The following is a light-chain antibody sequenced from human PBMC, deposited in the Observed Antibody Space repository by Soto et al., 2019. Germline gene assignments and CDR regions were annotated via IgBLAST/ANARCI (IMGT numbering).Light chain of an antibody. CDR1: SSDVGGYNY. V-gene: IGLV2-14*01. CDR3: NSYSSSSILVV. J-gene: IGLJ2*01. Sequence: QSALTQPASVSGSPGQSITISCTGTSSDVGGYNYVSWYQHHPGKAPKLMIYEVSHRPSGVSNRFSGSKSGNTASLTISGLQAEDEADYYCNSYSSSSILVVFGGGTKLTVL. CDR2: EVS.